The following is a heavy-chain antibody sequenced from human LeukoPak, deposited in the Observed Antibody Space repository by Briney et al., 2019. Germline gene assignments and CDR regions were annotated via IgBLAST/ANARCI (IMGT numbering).Heavy chain of an antibody. D-gene: IGHD3-10*01. CDR3: ARDLNSMVRGYHYYMDV. J-gene: IGHJ6*03. CDR2: INPNSGGT. Sequence: GASVKVSCKASGYTFTGYYMHWVRQAPGQGLEWMGWINPNSGGTNYAQKFQGRVTMTRDTSISTAYMELSRLRSDDTAVYYCARDLNSMVRGYHYYMDVWGKGTTVTVSS. V-gene: IGHV1-2*02. CDR1: GYTFTGYY.